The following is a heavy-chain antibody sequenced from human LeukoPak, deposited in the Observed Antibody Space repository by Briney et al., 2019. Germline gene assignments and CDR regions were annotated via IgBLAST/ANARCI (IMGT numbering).Heavy chain of an antibody. D-gene: IGHD2-2*01. CDR2: VYYVGNT. CDR1: GGSISDPGYY. V-gene: IGHV4-39*01. Sequence: SETLSLTCTVSGGSISDPGYYCGWVRQPPGKGLEWIGSVYYVGNTYYNPSMKGRVTISVDTSKSQFSLRLSSLTAADTPVFYCARPGLQRFDFWGQGALVTVSS. CDR3: ARPGLQRFDF. J-gene: IGHJ4*02.